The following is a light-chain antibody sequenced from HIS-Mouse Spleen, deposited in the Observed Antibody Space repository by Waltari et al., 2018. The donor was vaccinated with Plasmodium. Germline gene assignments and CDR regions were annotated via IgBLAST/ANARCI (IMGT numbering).Light chain of an antibody. CDR3: CSYAGSSTFVV. CDR1: SRDVGRYKL. J-gene: IGLJ2*01. V-gene: IGLV2-23*03. CDR2: EGS. Sequence: QSALTQPASVSGSPGQSITISCTGTSRDVGRYKLLSWYQQHPVKAPQLMIYEGSKRPSGVSNRFSGSKSGNTASLTISGLQAEDEADYYCCSYAGSSTFVVFGGGTKLTVL.